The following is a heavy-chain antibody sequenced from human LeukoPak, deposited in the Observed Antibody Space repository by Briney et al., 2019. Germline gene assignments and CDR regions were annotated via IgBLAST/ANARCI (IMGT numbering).Heavy chain of an antibody. J-gene: IGHJ1*01. Sequence: GGSLRLSCAASGFTFSNYAMTWVRQAPGKGLGWVSTISGSGDRTYYADSVKGRFTISRDNSKSTLYVQMNSLRAEDTAVYYCAKDIRSSWYYFQDWGQGTLVTVSS. CDR1: GFTFSNYA. CDR2: ISGSGDRT. V-gene: IGHV3-23*01. D-gene: IGHD6-13*01. CDR3: AKDIRSSWYYFQD.